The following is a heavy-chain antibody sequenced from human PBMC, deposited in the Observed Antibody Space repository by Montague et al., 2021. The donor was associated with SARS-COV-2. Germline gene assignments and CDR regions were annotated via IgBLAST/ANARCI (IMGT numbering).Heavy chain of an antibody. D-gene: IGHD3-10*01. V-gene: IGHV3-23*01. CDR2: ITGSGGST. J-gene: IGHJ4*02. CDR3: ARDFGESRDH. CDR1: GFTFRNYA. Sequence: SLRLSCAASGFTFRNYAMSWVRQAPGKGLEWVSTITGSGGSTYYADSVKGRFTISRDNSKNTLYLQMSSLTAEDTAVYYCARDFGESRDHWGQGTLVTVSS.